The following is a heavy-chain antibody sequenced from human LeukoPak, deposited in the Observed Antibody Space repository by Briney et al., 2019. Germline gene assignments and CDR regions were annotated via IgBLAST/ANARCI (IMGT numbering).Heavy chain of an antibody. Sequence: GRSLRLSCAASGFTFSSYGMHWVRQAPGKGLEWVAVISYDGSNKYYADSVKGRFTISRDNSKNTLYLQMNSLRAEDTAVYYCARAAGYCSSTSCSSYYFDYWGQGTPVTVSS. V-gene: IGHV3-30*03. CDR1: GFTFSSYG. J-gene: IGHJ4*02. CDR2: ISYDGSNK. D-gene: IGHD2-2*01. CDR3: ARAAGYCSSTSCSSYYFDY.